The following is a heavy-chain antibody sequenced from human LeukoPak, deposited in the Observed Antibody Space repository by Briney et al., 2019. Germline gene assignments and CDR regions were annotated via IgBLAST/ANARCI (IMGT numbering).Heavy chain of an antibody. Sequence: PGGSLRLSCAASGFTFSTYSMHWVRQAPGKGLVWVSYIKPDGSDTTYADSVEGRFTISRDNAKNTLYLQMNSLRAEDTAVYYCARDKDWLLYDYWGQGTLVTVSS. D-gene: IGHD3/OR15-3a*01. CDR1: GFTFSTYS. V-gene: IGHV3-74*01. J-gene: IGHJ4*02. CDR2: IKPDGSDT. CDR3: ARDKDWLLYDY.